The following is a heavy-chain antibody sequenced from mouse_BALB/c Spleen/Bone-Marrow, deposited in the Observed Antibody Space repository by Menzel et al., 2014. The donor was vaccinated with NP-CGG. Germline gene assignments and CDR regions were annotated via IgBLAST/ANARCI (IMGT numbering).Heavy chain of an antibody. CDR1: GFTSTDYY. J-gene: IGHJ2*01. CDR3: ARDGYDDY. V-gene: IGHV7-3*02. CDR2: IRNKANGYTT. Sequence: EVMLVESGGGLVQPGGSLRLSCATSGFTSTDYYMSWVRQPPGKALEWLGFIRNKANGYTTEYSASVKGRFTISRDNSQSILYLQMNTLRAGDSATYYCARDGYDDYWGQGTTLTVSS. D-gene: IGHD2-2*01.